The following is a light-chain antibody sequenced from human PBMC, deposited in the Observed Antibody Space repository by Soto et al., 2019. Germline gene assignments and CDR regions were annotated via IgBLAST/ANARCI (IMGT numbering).Light chain of an antibody. CDR3: PAWDDSLNGVV. V-gene: IGLV1-44*01. CDR2: SNN. Sequence: QSVLTQPPSASGTPGQRVTISCSGSSSNIGSNTVNWYQQLPGTAPKLLIYSNNQRPSGVPDRFSGSKSGTSASLAISGLQSEDEADYYCPAWDDSLNGVVLGGGTKLTV. CDR1: SSNIGSNT. J-gene: IGLJ2*01.